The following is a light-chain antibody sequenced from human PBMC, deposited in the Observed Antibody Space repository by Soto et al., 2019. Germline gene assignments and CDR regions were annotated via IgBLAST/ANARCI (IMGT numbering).Light chain of an antibody. CDR1: ESVSSN. Sequence: EIGMTQSPATLSVSPGERATLSCRASESVSSNLAWYQQKPGQAPRLLIYGASTRATGIPDRFSGSGSGTEFTLTISSLQSEDFALYYCQQYNNWLTFGGGTKVEIK. V-gene: IGKV3-15*01. CDR2: GAS. J-gene: IGKJ4*01. CDR3: QQYNNWLT.